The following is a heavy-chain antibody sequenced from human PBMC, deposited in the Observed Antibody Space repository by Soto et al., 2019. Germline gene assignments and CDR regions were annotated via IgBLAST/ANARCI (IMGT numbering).Heavy chain of an antibody. CDR3: ARPITIFAPGTDGMDV. CDR1: AGTFSSYA. J-gene: IGHJ6*02. CDR2: IIPIFGTA. Sequence: QVQLVQSGAEVKKPGSSVKVSCKASAGTFSSYAISWVRQAPGQGLEWMGGIIPIFGTANYAQKFQGRVTITADESTSTAYMELSSLRSEDTAVYYCARPITIFAPGTDGMDVWGQGTTVTVSS. D-gene: IGHD3-3*01. V-gene: IGHV1-69*12.